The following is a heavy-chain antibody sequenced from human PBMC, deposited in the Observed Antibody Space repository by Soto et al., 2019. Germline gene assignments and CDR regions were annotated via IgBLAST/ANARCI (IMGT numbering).Heavy chain of an antibody. V-gene: IGHV1-18*01. J-gene: IGHJ3*02. D-gene: IGHD2-15*01. CDR3: ARGKEDIVVVVAATHDAFDI. CDR1: GYTFTSYG. CDR2: ISAYNGNT. Sequence: QVQLVQSGAEVKKPGASVKVSCKASGYTFTSYGISWVRQAPGQGLEWMGWISAYNGNTNYAQKLQGRVTMTTDTSTSTAYMEQKSLRSDDTAVYYCARGKEDIVVVVAATHDAFDIWGQGTMVTVSS.